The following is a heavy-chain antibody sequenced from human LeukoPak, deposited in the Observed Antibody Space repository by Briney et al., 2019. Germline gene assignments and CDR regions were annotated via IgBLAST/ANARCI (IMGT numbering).Heavy chain of an antibody. CDR2: ISYDGSNK. V-gene: IGHV3-30-3*01. Sequence: GRSLRLSCAASGFTFSSYAMHWVRQAPGKGLEWVAVISYDGSNKYYADSVKGRFTISRDNSKNTLYLQMNSLRAEDTAVYYCARGNNNSPSWFDPWGQGTLVTVSS. D-gene: IGHD1/OR15-1a*01. CDR3: ARGNNNSPSWFDP. J-gene: IGHJ5*02. CDR1: GFTFSSYA.